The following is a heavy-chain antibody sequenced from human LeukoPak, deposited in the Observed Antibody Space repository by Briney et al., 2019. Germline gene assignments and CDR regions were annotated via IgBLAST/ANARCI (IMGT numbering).Heavy chain of an antibody. Sequence: PGGSLRLSCAASGFTFDDYAMHWVRQAPGKGLEWVSGISWNSGTIYYADSVKGRFTISRDDAKNSLYLQMHSLRAEDTAVYYCAKMPGGATGYWGQGTLVTFTS. D-gene: IGHD4-23*01. V-gene: IGHV3-9*01. J-gene: IGHJ4*02. CDR3: AKMPGGATGY. CDR1: GFTFDDYA. CDR2: ISWNSGTI.